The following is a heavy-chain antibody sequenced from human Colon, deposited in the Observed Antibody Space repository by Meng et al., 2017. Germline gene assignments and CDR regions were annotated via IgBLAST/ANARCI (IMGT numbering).Heavy chain of an antibody. CDR2: IKQDGSET. V-gene: IGHV3-7*01. CDR1: GFVFRSYW. CDR3: VRLGGYSYGYFVY. J-gene: IGHJ4*02. D-gene: IGHD5-18*01. Sequence: GESLKISCEVSGFVFRSYWMGWVRQAPGKGLEWVANIKQDGSETSYVGSVEGRFTISRDNAKNSLYLQLNNMRAEDTAVYYCVRLGGYSYGYFVYWGPG.